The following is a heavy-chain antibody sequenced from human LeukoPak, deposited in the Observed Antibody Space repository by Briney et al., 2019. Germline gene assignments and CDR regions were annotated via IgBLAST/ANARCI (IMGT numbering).Heavy chain of an antibody. CDR3: AKGVGATRISSAFDI. Sequence: PGGSLRLSCEATGFTFTNYGMHWVRQAPGKGLEWVAFLHYEGGKTYYTESVRGRFSISRDNSKNTLYLQMNSQRAEDTAVYYCAKGVGATRISSAFDIWGQGTMVTVSS. D-gene: IGHD1-26*01. CDR1: GFTFTNYG. V-gene: IGHV3-30*02. J-gene: IGHJ3*02. CDR2: LHYEGGKT.